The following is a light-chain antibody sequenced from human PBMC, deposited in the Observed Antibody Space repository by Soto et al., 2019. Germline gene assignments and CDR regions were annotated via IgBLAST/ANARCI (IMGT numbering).Light chain of an antibody. CDR1: SSNIGSNY. CDR2: RNN. J-gene: IGLJ2*01. V-gene: IGLV1-47*01. Sequence: QAVVTQPPSASGTPGQRVTISCSGSSSNIGSNYVYWYQQLPGTAPKLLIYRNNQRPSGVPDRFSGSKSGTSASLAIGGLPSEDEADYYCAAWDDSLSGVVFGGGTKLTVL. CDR3: AAWDDSLSGVV.